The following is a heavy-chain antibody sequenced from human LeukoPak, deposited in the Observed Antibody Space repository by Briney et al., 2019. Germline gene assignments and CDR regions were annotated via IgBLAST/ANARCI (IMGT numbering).Heavy chain of an antibody. CDR2: ISSSSSYI. D-gene: IGHD1-14*01. J-gene: IGHJ4*02. CDR1: GFTFSSYS. Sequence: GGSLRLSCAASGFTFSSYSMSWVRQAPGEGLEWVSSISSSSSYIYYADSVKGRFTISRDNAENSLYLQMNSLRVEDTAVYYCAREATVLTDYWGQGTLVTVSS. V-gene: IGHV3-21*01. CDR3: AREATVLTDY.